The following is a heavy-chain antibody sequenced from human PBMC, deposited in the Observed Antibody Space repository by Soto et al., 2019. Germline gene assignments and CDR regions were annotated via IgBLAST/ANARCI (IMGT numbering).Heavy chain of an antibody. CDR1: GGSISSSSYY. CDR3: ARHGKLSYGDFDY. CDR2: IYYSGST. D-gene: IGHD4-17*01. V-gene: IGHV4-39*01. Sequence: KTSETLSLTCTVSGGSISSSSYYWGWIRQPPGKGLEWIGSIYYSGSTYYNPSLKSRVTISVDTSKNQFSLKLSSVTAADTAVYYCARHGKLSYGDFDYWGQGTLVTVSS. J-gene: IGHJ4*02.